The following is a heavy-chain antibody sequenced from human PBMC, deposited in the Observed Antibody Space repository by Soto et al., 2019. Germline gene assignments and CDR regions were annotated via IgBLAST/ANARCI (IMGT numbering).Heavy chain of an antibody. D-gene: IGHD3-3*01. J-gene: IGHJ5*02. CDR2: ISYDGSNK. Sequence: PGGSLRLSCAASGFTFSSYAMHWVRQAPGKGLEWVAVISYDGSNKYYADSVKGRFTISRDNSKNTLYLQMNSLRAEDTAVYYCARSKKTIFTPSDPWGQGTLVTVSS. V-gene: IGHV3-30-3*01. CDR3: ARSKKTIFTPSDP. CDR1: GFTFSSYA.